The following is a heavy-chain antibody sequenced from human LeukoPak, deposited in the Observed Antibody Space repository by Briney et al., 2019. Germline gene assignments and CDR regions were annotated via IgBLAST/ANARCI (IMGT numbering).Heavy chain of an antibody. J-gene: IGHJ4*02. CDR2: ISSGSSYI. CDR3: ARVDTAMVIYDY. V-gene: IGHV3-21*01. CDR1: GFTFSSYS. D-gene: IGHD5-18*01. Sequence: GGSLRLSCATSGFTFSSYSMNWVRQAPGKGLEWVSSISSGSSYIYYADSVEGRFTISRDNAKNSLYLQMNSLRAEDTAVYYCARVDTAMVIYDYWGQGTLVTVSS.